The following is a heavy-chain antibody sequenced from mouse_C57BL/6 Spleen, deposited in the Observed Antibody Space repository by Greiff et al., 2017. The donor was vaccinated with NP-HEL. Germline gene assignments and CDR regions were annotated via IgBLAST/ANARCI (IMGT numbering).Heavy chain of an antibody. CDR1: GYSITSGYD. Sequence: ESGPGMVKPSQSLSLTCTVTGYSITSGYDWHWIRHFPGNKLEWMGYISYSGSTNYNPSLKSRISITHDTSKNHFFLKLNSVTTEDTATYYCARGADGYPFDYWGQGTTLTVSS. CDR2: ISYSGST. CDR3: ARGADGYPFDY. V-gene: IGHV3-1*01. D-gene: IGHD2-3*01. J-gene: IGHJ2*01.